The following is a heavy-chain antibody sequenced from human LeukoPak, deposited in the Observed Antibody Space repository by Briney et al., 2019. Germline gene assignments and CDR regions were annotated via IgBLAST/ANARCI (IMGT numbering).Heavy chain of an antibody. V-gene: IGHV1-18*01. CDR2: ISAYNGNT. Sequence: GASVKVSCKASGYTFTSYGISWVRQAPGQGLEWMGWISAYNGNTNYAQKLQGRVTMTTDTSTSTAYMELRSLRSDDTAVYYCARDRRDSSSSYFDYWGQGTLVTVSS. CDR1: GYTFTSYG. D-gene: IGHD6-13*01. CDR3: ARDRRDSSSSYFDY. J-gene: IGHJ4*02.